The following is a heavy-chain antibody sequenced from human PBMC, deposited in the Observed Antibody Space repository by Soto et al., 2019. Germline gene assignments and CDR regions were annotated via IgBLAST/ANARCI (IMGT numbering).Heavy chain of an antibody. CDR3: AKKVAFLEWLLSASYYFDY. Sequence: GGSLRLSCAASGFTFSSYAMSWVRQAPGKGLERVSAISGSGGSTYYADSVKGRFTISRDNSKNTLYLQMNSLRAEDTAVYYCAKKVAFLEWLLSASYYFDYWGQGTLVTVSS. CDR2: ISGSGGST. J-gene: IGHJ4*02. D-gene: IGHD3-3*02. V-gene: IGHV3-23*01. CDR1: GFTFSSYA.